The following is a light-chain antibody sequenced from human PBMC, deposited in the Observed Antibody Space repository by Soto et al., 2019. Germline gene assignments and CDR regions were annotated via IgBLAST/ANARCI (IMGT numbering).Light chain of an antibody. J-gene: IGKJ2*01. CDR1: QSLVHSDGNPY. V-gene: IGKV2-24*01. CDR3: MQATQYPYT. CDR2: WIS. Sequence: IVMTQTPLSSPVTLGQPASISCRSSQSLVHSDGNPYLSWFQQRPGQPPRLLIYWISNRFSGVPDRFSGSGAGTDFTLKISRVEAEDVGVFYCMQATQYPYTFGQGTKLEIK.